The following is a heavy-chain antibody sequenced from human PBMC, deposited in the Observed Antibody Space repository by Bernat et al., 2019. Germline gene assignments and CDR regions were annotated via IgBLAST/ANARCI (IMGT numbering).Heavy chain of an antibody. CDR2: MNPNSGNT. J-gene: IGHJ4*02. CDR1: GYTFTSFD. Sequence: EQLVQSGAEVKKPGASVKVSCKASGYTFTSFDINWVRQAAGQGPEWMGWMNPNSGNTGYAQKFQGRVTMTRDTPTNTAYMDLSSLTSEATAVYYCARGRDRSSLLDYWGQGTLLTVSS. D-gene: IGHD6-13*01. CDR3: ARGRDRSSLLDY. V-gene: IGHV1-8*01.